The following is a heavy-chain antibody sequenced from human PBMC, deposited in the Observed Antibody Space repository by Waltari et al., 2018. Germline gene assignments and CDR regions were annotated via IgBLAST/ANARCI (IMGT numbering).Heavy chain of an antibody. CDR3: ARSQRNDFWSGYPDAFDI. D-gene: IGHD3-3*01. CDR2: IYYSGST. Sequence: QVQLQESGPGLVKPSETLSLTCTVSGGSISSYYWSWIRQPPGKGLEWIGYIYYSGSTTYNPSLKSRVTISVYTSKNQFSLKLISVTAADTAVYYCARSQRNDFWSGYPDAFDIWGQGTLVTVSS. CDR1: GGSISSYY. J-gene: IGHJ3*02. V-gene: IGHV4-59*01.